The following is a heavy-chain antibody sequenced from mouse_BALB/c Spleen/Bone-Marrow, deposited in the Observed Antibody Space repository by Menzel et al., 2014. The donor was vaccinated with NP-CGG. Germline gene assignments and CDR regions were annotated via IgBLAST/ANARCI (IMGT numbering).Heavy chain of an antibody. CDR1: GFTFSSYT. J-gene: IGHJ2*01. Sequence: EVKLVESGGGLVQPGGSLKLSCAASGFTFSSYTMSWVRQTPEKRLEWVAYISNGGGSTYYPDTVKGRFTISRDNAKNTLYLKMSSLKFEDTAMYYCARGGYYFDYWGQGTTLTVSS. V-gene: IGHV5-12-2*01. CDR3: ARGGYYFDY. CDR2: ISNGGGST.